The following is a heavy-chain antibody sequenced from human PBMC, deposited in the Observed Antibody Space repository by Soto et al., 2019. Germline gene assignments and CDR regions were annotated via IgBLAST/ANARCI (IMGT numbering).Heavy chain of an antibody. CDR1: GFTFSSYW. CDR2: IKQDGSEK. D-gene: IGHD3-22*01. CDR3: ERDLGGSGYHDY. J-gene: IGHJ4*02. Sequence: PRLSCAASGFTFSSYWMSWVRQAPGKGLEWVANIKQDGSEKYYVDSVKGRFTISRDNAKNSLYLQMNSLRAEDTAVYYCERDLGGSGYHDYWGQGTLVTVSS. V-gene: IGHV3-7*01.